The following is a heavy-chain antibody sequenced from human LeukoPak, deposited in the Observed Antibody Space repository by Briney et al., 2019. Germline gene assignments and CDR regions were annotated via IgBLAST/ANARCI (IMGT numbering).Heavy chain of an antibody. D-gene: IGHD3-3*01. CDR3: ARQGGGFWSGDYSGDFYYGLDV. Sequence: SETLSLTCIVSGGSISGSSYYWDWIRQSPGKGLEWIGKVYYSGRTFYNPSLKSRVSISVDASKNELSRELRSMTAADTAVYYCARQGGGFWSGDYSGDFYYGLDVWGQGTTVTVSS. CDR1: GGSISGSSYY. V-gene: IGHV4-39*01. J-gene: IGHJ6*02. CDR2: VYYSGRT.